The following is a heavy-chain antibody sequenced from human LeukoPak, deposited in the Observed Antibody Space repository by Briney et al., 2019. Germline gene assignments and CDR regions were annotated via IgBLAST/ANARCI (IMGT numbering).Heavy chain of an antibody. V-gene: IGHV4-59*11. CDR1: GGSMTTHN. J-gene: IGHJ4*02. CDR3: TTIKRGNIFGYFDF. D-gene: IGHD5-18*01. CDR2: VFDSGRT. Sequence: KPSETLSLTCTVSGGSMTTHNWNWIRQTPGKGLEWIGYVFDSGRTKENPSLKSRVTLSADTSKNQLSLMLSSVTAADTAVYYCTTIKRGNIFGYFDFWGQGILVTVSS.